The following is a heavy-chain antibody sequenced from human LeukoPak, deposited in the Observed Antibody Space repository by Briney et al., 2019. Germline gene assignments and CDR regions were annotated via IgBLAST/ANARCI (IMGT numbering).Heavy chain of an antibody. D-gene: IGHD6-19*01. CDR3: ARRAAVAGFDY. Sequence: GESLNISCQGFGYNFTNYWIGWVRQMPGKGLEWMGIIYPDDSDTRYSPSFQGQVTISADKSIYTAYLQWSSLKASDTAMYYCARRAAVAGFDYWGQGTLVTVSS. J-gene: IGHJ4*02. CDR1: GYNFTNYW. V-gene: IGHV5-51*01. CDR2: IYPDDSDT.